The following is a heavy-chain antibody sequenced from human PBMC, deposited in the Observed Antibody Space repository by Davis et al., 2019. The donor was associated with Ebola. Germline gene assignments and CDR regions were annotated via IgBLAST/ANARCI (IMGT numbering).Heavy chain of an antibody. CDR3: ARDYYDSNGYLYYFDS. D-gene: IGHD3-22*01. Sequence: MPSETLSLTCTVSGGSIRSYYWSWIRQPPGKGLEWIGYIYYSGNTNYNPSLKSRAIISVDKSKNQFSLKLSSVTAADTAVYYCARDYYDSNGYLYYFDSWGQGTLVTVSS. CDR1: GGSIRSYY. J-gene: IGHJ4*02. V-gene: IGHV4-59*12. CDR2: IYYSGNT.